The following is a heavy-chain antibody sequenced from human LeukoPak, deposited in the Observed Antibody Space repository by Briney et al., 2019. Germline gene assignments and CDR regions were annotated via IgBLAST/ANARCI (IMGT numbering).Heavy chain of an antibody. D-gene: IGHD3-10*01. J-gene: IGHJ4*02. CDR2: INPNSGGT. CDR1: GYTFTGYY. V-gene: IGHV1-2*02. Sequence: ASVKVSCKASGYTFTGYYMHWVRQAPGQGLEWMGWINPNSGGTNYAQKFQGRVTMTRDTPISTAYMELSRLRSDDTAVYYCARDRDLWFGELFRGDYWGQGTLVTVSS. CDR3: ARDRDLWFGELFRGDY.